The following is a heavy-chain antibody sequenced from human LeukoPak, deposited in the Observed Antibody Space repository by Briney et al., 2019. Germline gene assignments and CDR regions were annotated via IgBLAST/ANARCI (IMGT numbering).Heavy chain of an antibody. D-gene: IGHD6-19*01. CDR3: AKVRGTYSSGYFFDY. J-gene: IGHJ4*02. Sequence: GGSLRLSCEASGFTFDDYAMHWVRQAPGKGLEWLSIISWNSGYIGYADSVKGRFTISRDNAKNSLYLEMNSLRAEDTAFYYCAKVRGTYSSGYFFDYWGKGALVTVSS. CDR1: GFTFDDYA. CDR2: ISWNSGYI. V-gene: IGHV3-9*01.